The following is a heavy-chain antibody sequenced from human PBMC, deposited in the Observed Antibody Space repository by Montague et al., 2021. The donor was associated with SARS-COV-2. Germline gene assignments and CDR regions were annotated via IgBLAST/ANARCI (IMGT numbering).Heavy chain of an antibody. D-gene: IGHD3-10*01. CDR2: ITSDGGII. V-gene: IGHV3-48*03. Sequence: SLRLSCAASGFTFSRHEVNWVRQAPGKGLEWVSYITSDGGIIYYADFVEGRFTISRDNAKNSLYPHMNSLRVGDTAVYYCATLARGLFDHGMDVWGQGTTVTVSS. J-gene: IGHJ6*02. CDR3: ATLARGLFDHGMDV. CDR1: GFTFSRHE.